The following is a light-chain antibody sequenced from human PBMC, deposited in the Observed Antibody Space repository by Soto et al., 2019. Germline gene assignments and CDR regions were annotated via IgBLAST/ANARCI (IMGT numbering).Light chain of an antibody. CDR1: SSDVGAYNY. CDR2: EVS. CDR3: SSYAGSNNFNV. V-gene: IGLV2-8*01. Sequence: QSALTQPPSASGSPGQSVTISCTGTSSDVGAYNYVFWYQQHPGKAPKLMIYEVSGRPSGVPDRFSGSKSGNTASLTVSGLQAEDEADYYCSSYAGSNNFNVFGTGTKPTVL. J-gene: IGLJ1*01.